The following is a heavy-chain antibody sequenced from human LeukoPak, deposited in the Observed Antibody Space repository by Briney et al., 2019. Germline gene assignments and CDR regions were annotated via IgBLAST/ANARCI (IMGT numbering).Heavy chain of an antibody. CDR3: AKEEPPVEMATVPGKGFDY. CDR2: IWYDGSNK. CDR1: GFTFSSYG. Sequence: GGSLTLSCAASGFTFSSYGMHWVRQAPAKGLEWVAVIWYDGSNKYYVDSVKGRFTISRDNSKNTLYLQMNTLRAEDTAVYYCAKEEPPVEMATVPGKGFDYWGQGTLVTVPS. D-gene: IGHD5-24*01. J-gene: IGHJ4*02. V-gene: IGHV3-33*06.